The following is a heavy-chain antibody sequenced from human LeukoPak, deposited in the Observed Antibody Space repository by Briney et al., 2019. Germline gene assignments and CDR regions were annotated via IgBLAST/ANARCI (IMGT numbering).Heavy chain of an antibody. D-gene: IGHD2-2*02. J-gene: IGHJ5*02. CDR2: IYYSGCT. CDR3: AKTIVVLPAAIGWFDP. Sequence: SDTLSLPCTVSGGSISSYYWSWIRQPPGKGLEGVGYIYYSGCTNYNPSLKRRVPISVDTSKNQFTLKLSSVTAADRAVYYCAKTIVVLPAAIGWFDPWGQGTLVTVSS. CDR1: GGSISSYY. V-gene: IGHV4-59*07.